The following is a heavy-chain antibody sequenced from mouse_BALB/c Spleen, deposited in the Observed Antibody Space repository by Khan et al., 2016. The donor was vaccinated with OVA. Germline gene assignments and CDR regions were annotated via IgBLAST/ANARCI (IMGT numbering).Heavy chain of an antibody. CDR3: ARWFTY. V-gene: IGHV3-2*02. J-gene: IGHJ3*01. CDR2: INYSGGT. CDR1: GYSITSDYA. Sequence: VQLQQSGPGLVKPSQSLSLTCTVTGYSITSDYAWNWIRQFPGNKLEWMGYINYSGGTSYLPSLKSRISITRDTSKNQFFLQLNSVTTGDSATYYCARWFTYWGQGTLVTVS.